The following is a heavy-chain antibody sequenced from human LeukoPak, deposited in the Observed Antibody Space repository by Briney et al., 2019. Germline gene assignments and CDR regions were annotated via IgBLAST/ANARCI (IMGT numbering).Heavy chain of an antibody. CDR2: INQDGSDK. V-gene: IGHV3-7*04. CDR3: AREDWGHFDF. D-gene: IGHD7-27*01. J-gene: IGHJ4*02. CDR1: GFIFRVYW. Sequence: GGSLRLSCAASGFIFRVYWMSWVRQAPGKGLEWVATINQDGSDKYYLDSVKGRFTISRDNAENSLSLQMNSLRAEDTAVYYCAREDWGHFDFWGQGTPVTVSS.